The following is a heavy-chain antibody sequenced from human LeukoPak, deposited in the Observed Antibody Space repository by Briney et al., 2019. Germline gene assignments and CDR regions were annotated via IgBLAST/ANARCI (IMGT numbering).Heavy chain of an antibody. CDR3: AHLVWEYVGGLDS. J-gene: IGHJ6*02. V-gene: IGHV3-23*05. D-gene: IGHD3/OR15-3a*01. CDR1: GFTFSSYA. CDR2: IYTSGRT. Sequence: GGSLRLSCAASGFTFSSYAMSWVRQAPGKGLEWVSGIYTSGRTRYGDAVEGRFAISRDNSKNTVYLQIHSLRVEDTAVYYCAHLVWEYVGGLDSWGQGTTVTVSS.